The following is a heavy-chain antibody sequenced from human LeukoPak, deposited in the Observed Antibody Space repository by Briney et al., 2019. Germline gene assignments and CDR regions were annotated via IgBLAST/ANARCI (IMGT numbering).Heavy chain of an antibody. CDR2: ISSTGSA. D-gene: IGHD2-2*01. CDR1: GDSISSYY. CDR3: ARVVVLAATTRWFDP. V-gene: IGHV4-59*01. J-gene: IGHJ5*02. Sequence: SETLSLTCTVSGDSISSYYWSWIRQPPRKGLEWIGFISSTGSANYNPSLKSRVTISVDTSKNQFSLKLNSVSAADTAVYYCARVVVLAATTRWFDPWGQGTLVTVSS.